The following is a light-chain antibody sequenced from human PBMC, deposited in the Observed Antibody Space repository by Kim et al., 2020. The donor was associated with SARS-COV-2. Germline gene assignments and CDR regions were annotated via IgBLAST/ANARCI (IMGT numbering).Light chain of an antibody. V-gene: IGLV3-19*01. Sequence: SSELTQDPAVSVALGQTVRITCQGDSLRSYYASWYQQKPGQAPVVVIYGKNNRPSGIPDRFSGSSSGNTGSLTITGAQAEDEADYYCNSRDSSGDHWVFG. CDR3: NSRDSSGDHWV. J-gene: IGLJ3*02. CDR1: SLRSYY. CDR2: GKN.